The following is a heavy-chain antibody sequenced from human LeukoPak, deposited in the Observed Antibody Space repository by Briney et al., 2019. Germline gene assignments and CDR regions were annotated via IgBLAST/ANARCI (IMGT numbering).Heavy chain of an antibody. CDR1: GYTFTRYG. CDR3: ARATGRSGSHYSLDY. J-gene: IGHJ4*02. Sequence: ASVKVSCKASGYTFTRYGISWVRQAPGQGLEWMGWISAYNGNTNYAQKLQGRVTMTTDTSTSTAYMELRSLRSDDTAVYYCARATGRSGSHYSLDYWGQGTLVTVSS. CDR2: ISAYNGNT. D-gene: IGHD1-26*01. V-gene: IGHV1-18*01.